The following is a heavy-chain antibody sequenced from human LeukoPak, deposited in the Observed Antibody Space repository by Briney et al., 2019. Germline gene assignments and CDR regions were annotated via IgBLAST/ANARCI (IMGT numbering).Heavy chain of an antibody. Sequence: SVMVSCKASGGTFISYAISWVRQAPGEGLEGMVGIISIFGTANYSQKFQGRVTITTDDSTSTAYMELSSLRSEATAVYYCASGAAAGPKGAFDIWGQGTLVTVSS. CDR3: ASGAAAGPKGAFDI. D-gene: IGHD6-13*01. CDR2: IISIFGTA. CDR1: GGTFISYA. J-gene: IGHJ3*02. V-gene: IGHV1-69*05.